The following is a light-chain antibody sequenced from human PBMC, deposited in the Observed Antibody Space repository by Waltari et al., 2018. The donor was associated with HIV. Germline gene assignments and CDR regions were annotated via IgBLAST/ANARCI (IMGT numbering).Light chain of an antibody. V-gene: IGLV1-51*01. CDR1: SSNIGNNF. CDR3: GTWDSSLSAGV. CDR2: DNY. J-gene: IGLJ3*02. Sequence: QSVLTQPPSVSAAPGQKVTISCSGSSSNIGNNFVSWYQQLPGTAPKLLIYDNYQRPSGIPDRFSGSKSGTSATLVITGLQTGDEANYYCGTWDSSLSAGVFGGGTKLTVL.